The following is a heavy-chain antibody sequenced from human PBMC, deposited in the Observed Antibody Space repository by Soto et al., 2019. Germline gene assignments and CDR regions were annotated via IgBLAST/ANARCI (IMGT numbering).Heavy chain of an antibody. Sequence: GGSLRLSCAASGFTFSSYSMNWVRQAPGKGLEWVSYISSSSSTIYYADSVKGRFTISRDNAKNSLYLQMNSLRAEDTAVYYCARDPGATYYYDSSGSPGGQGTLVTVSS. CDR2: ISSSSSTI. V-gene: IGHV3-48*01. J-gene: IGHJ4*02. D-gene: IGHD3-22*01. CDR1: GFTFSSYS. CDR3: ARDPGATYYYDSSGSP.